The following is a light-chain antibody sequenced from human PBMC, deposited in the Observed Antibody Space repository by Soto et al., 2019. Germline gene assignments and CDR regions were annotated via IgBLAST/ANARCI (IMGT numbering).Light chain of an antibody. CDR1: SSNIGSNY. V-gene: IGLV1-47*01. CDR2: RNN. CDR3: AAWDDSLSADVV. Sequence: QAVVTQPPSASGTPGQRVTISCSGSSSNIGSNYVYWYQQLPGTAPKLLIYRNNQRPSGVPDRFSGSKSGTSASLAISGLRSEDEADYYCAAWDDSLSADVVFGGGTKLPS. J-gene: IGLJ2*01.